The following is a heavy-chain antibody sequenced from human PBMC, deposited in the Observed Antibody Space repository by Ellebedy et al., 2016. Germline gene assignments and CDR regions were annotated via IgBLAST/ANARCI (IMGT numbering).Heavy chain of an antibody. CDR1: GYIFSSLD. V-gene: IGHV1-8*01. CDR3: ARGIHRGVDY. CDR2: MNPSSGNT. D-gene: IGHD3-16*01. J-gene: IGHJ4*02. Sequence: ASVKVSCKASGYIFSSLDINWVRQATGQGLEWMGWMNPSSGNTGYAQKFQGRVTMTRDTSINTAYMELSSLMSDDTAVYYCARGIHRGVDYWGQGTLVTVSS.